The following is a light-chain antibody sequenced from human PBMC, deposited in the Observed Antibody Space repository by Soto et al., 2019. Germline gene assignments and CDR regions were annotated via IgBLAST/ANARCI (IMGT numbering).Light chain of an antibody. V-gene: IGKV3-20*01. CDR3: QYYGSSPGLT. CDR2: GAS. J-gene: IGKJ4*01. CDR1: QSVTSSS. Sequence: EIVLTQSPGTLSLSPGERATLFCRASQSVTSSSIAWHQQKPGQAPRLLIYGASSRATGIPDRFSASGSGTDFTLTISRLESEYSAVYYCQYYGSSPGLTFGGGTKVEIK.